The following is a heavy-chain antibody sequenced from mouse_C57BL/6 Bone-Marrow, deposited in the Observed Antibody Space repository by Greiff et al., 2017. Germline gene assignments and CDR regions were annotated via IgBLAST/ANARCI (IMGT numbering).Heavy chain of an antibody. J-gene: IGHJ2*01. CDR1: GFTFTSYG. CDR2: IYPRSGNT. D-gene: IGHD2-5*01. V-gene: IGHV1-81*01. Sequence: QVQLKQSGAELARPGASVKLSCKASGFTFTSYGISWVKQRTGQGLEWIGEIYPRSGNTYYYEQFKGKATLTADTSSSTAYMELRSLTSEDATVYFGARRGGIFSNNGENWGQGTTLTVSS. CDR3: ARRGGIFSNNGEN.